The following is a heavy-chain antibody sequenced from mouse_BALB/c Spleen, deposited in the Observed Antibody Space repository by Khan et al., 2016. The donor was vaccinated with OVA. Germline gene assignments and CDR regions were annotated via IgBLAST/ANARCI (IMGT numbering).Heavy chain of an antibody. CDR1: GFSLANYG. Sequence: QVQLKQSGPGLVAPSQSLSITCTVSGFSLANYGVHWVRQPPGKGLEWLGVIWAGESTNFNSALMSRLSISKDNSKSQVFLKMNSLQTDDTAMYXCARFVDGYYYTVDYWGQGTSVTVSS. J-gene: IGHJ4*01. V-gene: IGHV2-9*02. D-gene: IGHD2-3*01. CDR2: IWAGEST. CDR3: ARFVDGYYYTVDY.